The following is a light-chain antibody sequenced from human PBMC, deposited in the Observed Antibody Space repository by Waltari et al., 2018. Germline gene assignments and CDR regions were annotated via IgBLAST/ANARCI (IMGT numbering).Light chain of an antibody. CDR2: GAS. CDR3: QQDNAWPPSLT. CDR1: LSVNTD. J-gene: IGKJ4*01. Sequence: EIVMTQSPVTLSVSPGERATLSCRASLSVNTDLAWYQQKPGQAPRLLIYGASSRATGIPARFSGSGSGTEFTLTISSLQSEDFAVYYCQQDNAWPPSLTFGGGTKVEIK. V-gene: IGKV3-15*01.